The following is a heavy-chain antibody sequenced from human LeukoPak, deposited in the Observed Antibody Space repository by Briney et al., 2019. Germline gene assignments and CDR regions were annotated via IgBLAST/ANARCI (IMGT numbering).Heavy chain of an antibody. Sequence: PGGSLRLSCAASGFTFSSYGMHWVRQAPGKGLEWVAFIRYDGSNKYYADSVKGRFTISRDNSKNTLYLQMNSLRAEDTAVYYCAKVAASGWYGRVRDYFDYWGQGTLVTVSS. V-gene: IGHV3-30*02. D-gene: IGHD6-19*01. CDR3: AKVAASGWYGRVRDYFDY. J-gene: IGHJ4*02. CDR1: GFTFSSYG. CDR2: IRYDGSNK.